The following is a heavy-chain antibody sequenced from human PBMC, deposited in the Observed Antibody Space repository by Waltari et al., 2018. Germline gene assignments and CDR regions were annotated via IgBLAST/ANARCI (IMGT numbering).Heavy chain of an antibody. CDR2: IYWDDDT. D-gene: IGHD3-16*01. V-gene: IGHV2-5*02. J-gene: IGHJ4*02. Sequence: QITLKESGPTLVKPTETVTLTCSLSGFSISSTGVAGGWIRQPPGKAPESLAIIYWDDDTLYSTSLRDRITITKDTSKNQVVLTMTNMDPVDTATYFCAHFAYRGSRLLDHWGQGALVTVSS. CDR3: AHFAYRGSRLLDH. CDR1: GFSISSTGVA.